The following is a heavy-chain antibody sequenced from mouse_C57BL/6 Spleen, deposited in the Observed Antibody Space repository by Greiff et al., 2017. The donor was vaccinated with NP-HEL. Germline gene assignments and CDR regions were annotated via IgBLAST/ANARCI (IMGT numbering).Heavy chain of an antibody. CDR1: GYTFTNYW. CDR2: IYPGGGYT. J-gene: IGHJ2*01. D-gene: IGHD2-1*01. V-gene: IGHV1-63*01. Sequence: QVQLQQSGAELVRPGTSVKMSCKASGYTFTNYWIGWAKQRPGHGLEWIGDIYPGGGYTNYNEKFKGKATLTADKSSSTAYMQFSSLTSEDSAIYYCARAIYYGNYGYFDYWGQGTTLTVSS. CDR3: ARAIYYGNYGYFDY.